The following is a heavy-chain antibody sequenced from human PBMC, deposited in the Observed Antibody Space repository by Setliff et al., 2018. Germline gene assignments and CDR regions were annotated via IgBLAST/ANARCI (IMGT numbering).Heavy chain of an antibody. CDR3: ARRVRFYGRLLAIDYYYFDH. CDR2: IHTGGSS. J-gene: IGHJ4*02. V-gene: IGHV4-61*09. CDR1: GVSITGDSFY. Sequence: PSETLSLTCTVSGVSITGDSFYWSWIRQPAGKGLEWLGQIHTGGSSNYNPSLQSRVTMSLDTSRSQFSLTLSSLTAADTAVYFCARRVRFYGRLLAIDYYYFDHWGRGTLVTVSS. D-gene: IGHD3-3*01.